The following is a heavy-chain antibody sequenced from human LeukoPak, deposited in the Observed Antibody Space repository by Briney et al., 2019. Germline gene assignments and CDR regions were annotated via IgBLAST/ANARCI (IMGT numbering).Heavy chain of an antibody. J-gene: IGHJ4*02. CDR3: ARAGDSGYDYSDY. D-gene: IGHD5-12*01. CDR1: GGSIKSSSYY. V-gene: IGHV4-39*07. Sequence: SETLSLTCNVSGGSIKSSSYYWGWIRQPPGKGLEWIGSMYYSGTTYYNPSLKSRVTISVDTSKNQFSMKLSSVTAADTAVYYCARAGDSGYDYSDYWGQGTLVTVSS. CDR2: MYYSGTT.